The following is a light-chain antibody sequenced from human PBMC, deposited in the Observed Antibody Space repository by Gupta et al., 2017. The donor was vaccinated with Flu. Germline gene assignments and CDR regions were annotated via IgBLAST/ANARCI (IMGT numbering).Light chain of an antibody. Sequence: GDRVTITCRASQSIRTYLNWYQQKPGKAPKLLIYAASTLQSGVSSRFSGSGSGTDFTLTITSLQPEDFATFYCQQSFTTPRTFGQGTKVEIK. V-gene: IGKV1-39*01. CDR2: AAS. CDR1: QSIRTY. J-gene: IGKJ1*01. CDR3: QQSFTTPRT.